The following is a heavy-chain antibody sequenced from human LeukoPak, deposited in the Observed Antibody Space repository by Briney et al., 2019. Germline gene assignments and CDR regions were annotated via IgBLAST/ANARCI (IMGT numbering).Heavy chain of an antibody. D-gene: IGHD6-19*01. J-gene: IGHJ4*02. Sequence: PGGSLRLSCAASGFTFSSYGMSWVRQAPGKGLEWVSGISSRGGDTYYADSVKGRFTISRDNSKNTLYVQMNSLRAEDTAVYYCAKRVAYNSGYYWDYWGQGTLVTVSS. V-gene: IGHV3-23*01. CDR2: ISSRGGDT. CDR1: GFTFSSYG. CDR3: AKRVAYNSGYYWDY.